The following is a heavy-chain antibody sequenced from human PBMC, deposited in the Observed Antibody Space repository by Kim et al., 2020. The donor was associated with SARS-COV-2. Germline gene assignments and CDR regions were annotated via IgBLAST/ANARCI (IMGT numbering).Heavy chain of an antibody. CDR3: ARHDASSKIEYSSSPVDY. V-gene: IGHV4-39*01. J-gene: IGHJ4*02. CDR1: GGSISSSSYY. Sequence: SETLSLTCTVSGGSISSSSYYWGWIRQPPGKGLEWIGSIYYSGSTYYNPSLKSRVTISVDTSKNQFSLKLSSVTAADTAEYYCARHDASSKIEYSSSPVDYWGQGTLVTVSS. CDR2: IYYSGST. D-gene: IGHD6-6*01.